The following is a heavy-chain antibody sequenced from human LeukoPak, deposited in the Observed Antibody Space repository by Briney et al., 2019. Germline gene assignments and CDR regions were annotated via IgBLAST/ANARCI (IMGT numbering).Heavy chain of an antibody. D-gene: IGHD2-2*01. CDR3: ARGGIVVVPAATNYYYYGMGV. J-gene: IGHJ6*02. CDR2: MNPNSGNT. Sequence: ASVKVSCKASGYTFTSYDINWVRQATGQGLEWMGWMNPNSGNTGYAQKFQGRVTMTRNTPISTAYMELSSLRSEDTAVYYCARGGIVVVPAATNYYYYGMGVWGQGTTVTVSS. CDR1: GYTFTSYD. V-gene: IGHV1-8*01.